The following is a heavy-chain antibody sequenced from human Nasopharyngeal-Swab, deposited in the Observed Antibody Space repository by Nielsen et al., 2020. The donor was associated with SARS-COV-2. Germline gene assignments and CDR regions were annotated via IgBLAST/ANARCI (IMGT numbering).Heavy chain of an antibody. J-gene: IGHJ4*02. CDR1: GGSISRSTYY. V-gene: IGHV4-39*01. Sequence: SETLSLTCTVSGGSISRSTYYWGWIRQPPGKGLEWIGSIYYSGSTHYNPPLKSRVTIFVDTSKNQFSLKLSSVTAADTAVYYCARNLYYFDTSGYFDYWGQGALVTVSS. CDR2: IYYSGST. CDR3: ARNLYYFDTSGYFDY. D-gene: IGHD3-22*01.